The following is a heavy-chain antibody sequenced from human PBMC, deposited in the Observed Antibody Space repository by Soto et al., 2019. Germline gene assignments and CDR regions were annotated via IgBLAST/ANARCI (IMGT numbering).Heavy chain of an antibody. D-gene: IGHD3-10*01. CDR3: GREYNYGSGPWY. CDR1: GSTSTTYG. CDR2: ISDNNGNN. J-gene: IGHJ4*02. Sequence: SVKIACEASGSTSTTYGISFVRLAPGQGVEWMGWISDNNGNNNYEQKLQGRVTMTTSTSKSKVYMELTSLRSDYKGVYCCGREYNYGSGPWYWGQGTLVTVSS. V-gene: IGHV1-18*01.